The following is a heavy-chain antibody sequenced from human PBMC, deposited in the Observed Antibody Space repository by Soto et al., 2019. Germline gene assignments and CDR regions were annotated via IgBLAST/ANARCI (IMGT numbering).Heavy chain of an antibody. V-gene: IGHV3-21*02. J-gene: IGHJ3*01. CDR2: IGNSNNPT. Sequence: EVQLVESGGGLVKPGGSPRLSCAASGFTFSDYSMLWVRQAPGKGLEWLAFIGNSNNPTFYADSVRGRFTISRDNPMNSVYLQMNSLREEDTAVYFCAREEGYCNGGPCYGGAFDFWGQGTIVTVSS. CDR3: AREEGYCNGGPCYGGAFDF. D-gene: IGHD2-15*01. CDR1: GFTFSDYS.